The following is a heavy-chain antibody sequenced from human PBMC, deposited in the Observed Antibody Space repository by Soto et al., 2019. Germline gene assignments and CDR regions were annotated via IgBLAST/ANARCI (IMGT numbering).Heavy chain of an antibody. CDR1: GFTFSSYS. J-gene: IGHJ3*02. V-gene: IGHV3-48*02. D-gene: IGHD3-16*02. CDR2: ISSSSSTI. Sequence: EVQLVESGGGLVQPGGSLRLSCAASGFTFSSYSMNWVRQAPGKGLEWVSYISSSSSTIYYADSVKGRFTISRDNAKKSLYLQMNSLRDEDTAVYYCAGGEARDYDYIWGSYRWAAFDIWGQGTMVTVSS. CDR3: AGGEARDYDYIWGSYRWAAFDI.